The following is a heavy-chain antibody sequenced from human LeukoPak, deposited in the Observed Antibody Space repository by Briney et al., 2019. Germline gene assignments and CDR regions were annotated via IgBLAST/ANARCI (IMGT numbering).Heavy chain of an antibody. CDR3: ARVRPLVGATSADAFDI. V-gene: IGHV4-59*01. D-gene: IGHD1-26*01. J-gene: IGHJ3*02. CDR2: IYYSGST. CDR1: GGSISNYY. Sequence: SETLSLTXTVSGGSISNYYWSWIRQPPGKGLEWIGYIYYSGSTNYNPSLKSRVTISVDTSKNQFSLKLSSVTAADTAVYYCARVRPLVGATSADAFDIWGQGTMVTVSS.